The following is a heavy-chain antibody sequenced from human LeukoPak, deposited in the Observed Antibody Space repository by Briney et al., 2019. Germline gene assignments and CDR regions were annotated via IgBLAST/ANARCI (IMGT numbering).Heavy chain of an antibody. D-gene: IGHD6-13*01. Sequence: PGGSLRLSCAASGFTFSSYEMNWVRQAPGKGLEWVSYVSSSSSTIYYADSVKGRFTISRDNAENSLYLQMNSLRAEDTAVCYCARGSAAAFSFDYWGQGTLVTVSS. V-gene: IGHV3-48*03. J-gene: IGHJ4*02. CDR1: GFTFSSYE. CDR2: VSSSSSTI. CDR3: ARGSAAAFSFDY.